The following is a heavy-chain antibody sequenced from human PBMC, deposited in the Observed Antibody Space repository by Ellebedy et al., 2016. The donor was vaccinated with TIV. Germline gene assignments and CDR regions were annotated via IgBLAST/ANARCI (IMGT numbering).Heavy chain of an antibody. D-gene: IGHD3-10*01. CDR3: ARARVASGSYPNYYYGMDV. Sequence: GGSLRLXCAASGFTFSSYAMHWVRQAPGKGLEWVAIISYDGSNKYYADSVKGRFTISRDNSKDTLYLQMNSLRAEDTAVYYCARARVASGSYPNYYYGMDVWGQGTTVTVSS. CDR2: ISYDGSNK. V-gene: IGHV3-30-3*01. CDR1: GFTFSSYA. J-gene: IGHJ6*02.